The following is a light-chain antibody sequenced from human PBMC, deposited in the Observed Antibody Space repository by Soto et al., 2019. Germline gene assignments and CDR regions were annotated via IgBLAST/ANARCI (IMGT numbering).Light chain of an antibody. Sequence: EIVLTQSPATLSLSPGERATLSCRASQSVRSYLAWYQQKPGQAPRLLIYDASNRATGIPARFSGSGSGTDFTLTISSREPEDFAVYSCQQRSNWPLFTFGPGTKVDIK. J-gene: IGKJ3*01. CDR1: QSVRSY. V-gene: IGKV3-11*01. CDR3: QQRSNWPLFT. CDR2: DAS.